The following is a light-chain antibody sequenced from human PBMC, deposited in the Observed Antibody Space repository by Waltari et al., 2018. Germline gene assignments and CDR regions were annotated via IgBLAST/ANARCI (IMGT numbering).Light chain of an antibody. CDR3: QQSHSSPFT. CDR2: AAS. V-gene: IGKV1-39*01. J-gene: IGKJ2*01. CDR1: QSISSY. Sequence: DIQMTQSPSSLSASVGDRVSITCRASQSISSYLNWYQQKPGKAPELLIYAASSLQSGVPTMFSGSGSGTDVTLTISRLQPGDFATYYCQQSHSSPFTFAQGTKLDIK.